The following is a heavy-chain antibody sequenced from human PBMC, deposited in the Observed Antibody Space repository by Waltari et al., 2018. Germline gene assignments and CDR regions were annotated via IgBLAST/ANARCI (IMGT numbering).Heavy chain of an antibody. J-gene: IGHJ6*02. CDR3: ARETYYDFWSGYPTPLYGMDV. D-gene: IGHD3-3*01. Sequence: EVQLVQSGAEVKKPGESLKISCKGSGYSFTSYWIGWVRQMPGKGLEWMGIIYPGDSDPRYSPSFQGQVTISADKSISTAYLQWSSLKASDTAMYYCARETYYDFWSGYPTPLYGMDVWGQGTTVTVSS. V-gene: IGHV5-51*01. CDR1: GYSFTSYW. CDR2: IYPGDSDP.